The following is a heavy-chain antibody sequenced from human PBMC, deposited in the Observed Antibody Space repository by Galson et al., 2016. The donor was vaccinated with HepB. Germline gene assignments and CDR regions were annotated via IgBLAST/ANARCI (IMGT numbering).Heavy chain of an antibody. V-gene: IGHV3-30-3*01. CDR1: GLTFSSYT. D-gene: IGHD2-2*01. CDR2: ISYDGSNK. Sequence: SLRLSCAASGLTFSSYTMHWVRQAPGKGLEWVAVISYDGSNKYYADSVKGRFTISRDNSKNTLYLQMNSLRAEDTAVYYWASEVVPADLRASDIWGQGTVVAVSS. CDR3: ASEVVPADLRASDI. J-gene: IGHJ3*02.